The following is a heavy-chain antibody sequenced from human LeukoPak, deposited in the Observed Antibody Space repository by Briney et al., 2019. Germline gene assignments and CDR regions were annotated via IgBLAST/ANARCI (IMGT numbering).Heavy chain of an antibody. CDR3: ARGEPYDY. CDR1: GGSFSGYY. Sequence: SETLSLTCAVYGGSFSGYYWSWIRQPPGKGLEWIGEINHSGSTNYNPSLKSRVSISVDTSKNQFSLKLSSVTAADTAVYYCARGEPYDYWGQGTLVIVSS. V-gene: IGHV4-34*01. J-gene: IGHJ4*02. D-gene: IGHD1-14*01. CDR2: INHSGST.